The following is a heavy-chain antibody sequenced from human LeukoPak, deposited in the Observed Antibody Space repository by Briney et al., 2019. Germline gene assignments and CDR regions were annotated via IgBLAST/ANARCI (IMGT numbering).Heavy chain of an antibody. D-gene: IGHD4-23*01. CDR1: GGSISSYY. CDR2: IYYSGST. Sequence: SETLSLXCTVSGGSISSYYWSWIRQPPGKGLEWIGYIYYSGSTNYNPSLKSRVTISVDTSKNQFSLKLSSVTAADTAVYYCARGVRYGDKNWFDPWGQGTLVTVSS. V-gene: IGHV4-59*01. J-gene: IGHJ5*02. CDR3: ARGVRYGDKNWFDP.